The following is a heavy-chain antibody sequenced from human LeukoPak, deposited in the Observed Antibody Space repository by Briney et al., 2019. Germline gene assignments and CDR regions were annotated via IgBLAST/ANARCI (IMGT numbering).Heavy chain of an antibody. Sequence: PGGSLSLSCAASGFILSNYNMNWVRRAPGKGLEWVSSISGNSNNINYADSVKGRFTISRDNPKNSLYLQMNSLRAEDTTMYYCVRTPNGANFPNWFDPWGQGTLVTVSS. V-gene: IGHV3-21*01. CDR2: ISGNSNNI. CDR3: VRTPNGANFPNWFDP. CDR1: GFILSNYN. D-gene: IGHD4/OR15-4a*01. J-gene: IGHJ5*02.